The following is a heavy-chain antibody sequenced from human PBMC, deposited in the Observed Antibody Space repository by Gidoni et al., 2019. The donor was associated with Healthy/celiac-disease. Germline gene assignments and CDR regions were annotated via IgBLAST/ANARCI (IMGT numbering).Heavy chain of an antibody. CDR1: GFTFSSYA. Sequence: QVQLVESGGGVVHPARSLRLSCAASGFTFSSYAMHWVRQAPGKGLEWVAVISYDGSNKYYADSVKGRFTISRDNSKNTLYLQMNSLRAEDTAVYYCARGGRYSSSPFDYWGQGTLVTVSS. J-gene: IGHJ4*02. CDR2: ISYDGSNK. V-gene: IGHV3-30-3*01. CDR3: ARGGRYSSSPFDY. D-gene: IGHD6-6*01.